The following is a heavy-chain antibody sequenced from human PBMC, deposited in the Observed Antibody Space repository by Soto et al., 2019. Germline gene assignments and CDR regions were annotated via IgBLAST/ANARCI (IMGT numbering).Heavy chain of an antibody. CDR2: INPNSGGT. Sequence: GXSVKVSCKASGYTFTGYYMHWVRQAPGQGLEWMGWINPNSGGTNYAQKFQGWVTMTRDTSISTAYMELSRLRSDDTAVYYCARELRGGGDPSTITYYYYGMDVWGQGTTVTVSS. J-gene: IGHJ6*02. D-gene: IGHD3-10*01. CDR1: GYTFTGYY. V-gene: IGHV1-2*04. CDR3: ARELRGGGDPSTITYYYYGMDV.